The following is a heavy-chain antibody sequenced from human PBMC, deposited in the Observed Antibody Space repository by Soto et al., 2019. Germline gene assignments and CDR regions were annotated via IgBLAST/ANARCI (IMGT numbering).Heavy chain of an antibody. CDR1: GFTVTSDY. CDR3: ARFYYDSSGYLPSPYYYYYGMDV. J-gene: IGHJ6*02. D-gene: IGHD3-22*01. Sequence: PGGSLRLSCAASGFTVTSDYMSWVRQAPGKGLEWVSTIYSGDNTYYADSVKGRFIISRDKSKNTLYLQMNNLRAEDTAVYYCARFYYDSSGYLPSPYYYYYGMDVWGQGTTVTVSS. CDR2: IYSGDNT. V-gene: IGHV3-66*01.